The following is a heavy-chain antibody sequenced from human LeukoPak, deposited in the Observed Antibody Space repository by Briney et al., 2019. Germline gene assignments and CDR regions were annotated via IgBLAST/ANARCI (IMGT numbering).Heavy chain of an antibody. CDR3: ASQSEIPTTVTTSYYYYYMDV. J-gene: IGHJ6*03. V-gene: IGHV1-69*05. CDR1: GGTFSSYA. Sequence: AASVKVSCKASGGTFSSYAISWVRQAPGQGLEWMGGIIPIFGTANYAQKFQGRVTITTDESTSTAYMELSSLRSEDTAVYYCASQSEIPTTVTTSYYYYYMDVWGKGTTVTVSS. D-gene: IGHD4-17*01. CDR2: IIPIFGTA.